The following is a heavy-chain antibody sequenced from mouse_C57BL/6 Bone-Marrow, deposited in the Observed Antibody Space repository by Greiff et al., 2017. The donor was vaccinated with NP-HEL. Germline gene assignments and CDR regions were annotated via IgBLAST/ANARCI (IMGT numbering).Heavy chain of an antibody. CDR2: INPYNGDT. Sequence: EMKLQESGPELVKPGDSVKISCKASGYSFTGYFMNWVMQSHGKSLEWIGRINPYNGDTFYNQKFKGKATLTVDKSSSTAHMELRSLTSEDSAVYYCARYDYFYWYFDVWGTGTTVTVSS. CDR1: GYSFTGYF. D-gene: IGHD2-4*01. CDR3: ARYDYFYWYFDV. V-gene: IGHV1-20*01. J-gene: IGHJ1*03.